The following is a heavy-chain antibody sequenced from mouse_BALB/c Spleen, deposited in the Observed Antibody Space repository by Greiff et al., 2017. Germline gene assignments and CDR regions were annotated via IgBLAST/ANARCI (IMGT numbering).Heavy chain of an antibody. Sequence: QVQLKQSGPELVKPGASVRISCKASGYTFTSYYIHWVKQRPGQGLEWIGWIYPGNVNTKYNEKFKGKATLTADKSSSTAYMQLSSLTSEDSAVYFCARGGDNYAMDYWGQGTSVTVSS. D-gene: IGHD2-13*01. J-gene: IGHJ4*01. V-gene: IGHV1S56*01. CDR3: ARGGDNYAMDY. CDR1: GYTFTSYY. CDR2: IYPGNVNT.